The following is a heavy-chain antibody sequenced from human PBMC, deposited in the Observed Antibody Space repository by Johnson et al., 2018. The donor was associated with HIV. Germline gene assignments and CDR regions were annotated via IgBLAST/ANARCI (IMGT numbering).Heavy chain of an antibody. CDR2: ISRSGSTI. D-gene: IGHD2-15*01. J-gene: IGHJ3*02. Sequence: QVQLVESGGGVVQPGGSLRLSCAASGFTFSDDYMSWIRQAPGKGLEWVSYISRSGSTITYADSVKGRFTISRDNSKNTLYLQMTSLRAEDTAVYYCARGPHEVVVVAATSAFDIWGQGTMVTVSS. V-gene: IGHV3-11*04. CDR3: ARGPHEVVVVAATSAFDI. CDR1: GFTFSDDY.